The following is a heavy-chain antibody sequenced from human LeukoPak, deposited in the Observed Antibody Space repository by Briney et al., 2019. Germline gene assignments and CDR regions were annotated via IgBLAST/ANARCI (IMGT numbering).Heavy chain of an antibody. CDR1: GFNFSDYS. D-gene: IGHD1-26*01. V-gene: IGHV3-21*01. CDR2: ISFSPSYI. Sequence: GGSLRLSCAASGFNFSDYSMSWVRQAPGQGLEWVSHISFSPSYIHYADSVQGRFTISRGNAKSSLYLQMNSLRAEDTAVYYCARDAVRGAWELNWFGPWGQGALVTVSS. J-gene: IGHJ5*02. CDR3: ARDAVRGAWELNWFGP.